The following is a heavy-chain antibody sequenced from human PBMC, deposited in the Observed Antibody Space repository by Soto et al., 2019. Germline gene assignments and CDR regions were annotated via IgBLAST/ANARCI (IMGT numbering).Heavy chain of an antibody. V-gene: IGHV1-18*01. CDR1: GYSFTTFG. D-gene: IGHD3-3*01. CDR2: ISGYNGQT. J-gene: IGHJ6*03. CDR3: ARDIAEWLSETDTYYYIDV. Sequence: QVQLEQSGAEVKRPGASVKVSCKASGYSFTTFGLNWVRQAPGQGLEWMGWISGYNGQTIYAQKVKGRVSMTTATSTSTAYMELRSLRSDVTAVYYCARDIAEWLSETDTYYYIDVSGKGTSVTVSS.